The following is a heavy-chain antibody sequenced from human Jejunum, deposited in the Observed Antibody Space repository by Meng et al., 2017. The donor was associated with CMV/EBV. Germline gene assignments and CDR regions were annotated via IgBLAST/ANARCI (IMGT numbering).Heavy chain of an antibody. V-gene: IGHV4-59*11. CDR2: IFDSGYT. Sequence: SGGSLTTPYRNWVRKPPGKGMEWIGTIFDSGYTNYNTSIKRRVSMSLDRSMFQISLKLTSVIAADTAVYYCARERTQSYYPTRYFDSWGQGALVTVSS. CDR1: GGSLTTPY. J-gene: IGHJ4*02. CDR3: ARERTQSYYPTRYFDS. D-gene: IGHD1-26*01.